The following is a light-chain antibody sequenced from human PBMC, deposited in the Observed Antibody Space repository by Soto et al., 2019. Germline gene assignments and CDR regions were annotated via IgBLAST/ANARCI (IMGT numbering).Light chain of an antibody. V-gene: IGKV3-15*01. CDR2: GAS. Sequence: EIVMTQSPATLSVSPGGRATPSCRASQSISDTLAWYQQKPGQAPRLRIHGASTRATGFPARFSGSGSGTDFTLTISSLQSEDFAVYYCQQYDNWPWTFGQGTKVDNK. CDR1: QSISDT. CDR3: QQYDNWPWT. J-gene: IGKJ1*01.